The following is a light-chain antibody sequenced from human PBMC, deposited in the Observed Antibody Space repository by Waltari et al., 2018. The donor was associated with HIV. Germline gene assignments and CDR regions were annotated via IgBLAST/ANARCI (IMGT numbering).Light chain of an antibody. J-gene: IGKJ1*01. CDR3: KQDYSDLWT. V-gene: IGKV4-1*01. CDR2: WAS. Sequence: DIVMTQSPDSLAVSLGERATINCKSSQSLLYSSNNYNSLACYQQKPGQPPKLLLYWASAPEAGVPGRVSGSGSEAQFTLTIRSLRAEEVATYDCKQDYSDLWTSGQGTKGEIK. CDR1: QSLLYSSNNYNS.